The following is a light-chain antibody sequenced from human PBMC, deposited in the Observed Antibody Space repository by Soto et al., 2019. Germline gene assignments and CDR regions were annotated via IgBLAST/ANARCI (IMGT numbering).Light chain of an antibody. V-gene: IGKV3D-7*01. J-gene: IGKJ4*01. CDR3: QQRISWPLT. CDR1: QSVSSSY. Sequence: PGERVTLSCRASQSVSSSYLIWSQHKPGQAPRLLIYGASTGATSIPARFSGSGSGTDFTLTISSLQPADFAIYYCQQRISWPLTFGGGTKV. CDR2: GAS.